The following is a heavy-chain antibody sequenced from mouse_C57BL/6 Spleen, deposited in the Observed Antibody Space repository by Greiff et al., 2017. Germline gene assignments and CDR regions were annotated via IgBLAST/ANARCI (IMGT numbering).Heavy chain of an antibody. Sequence: VKLVESGAELMKPGASVKLSCKATGYTFTGYWIEWVKQRPGHGLEWIGEILPGSGSTNYNAKFKGKATFTAATSSNTAYMQLSSLTTEDSAIYYCARSGGLRPLYYFDYWGQGTTLTVSS. J-gene: IGHJ2*01. V-gene: IGHV1-9*01. CDR2: ILPGSGST. D-gene: IGHD2-4*01. CDR3: ARSGGLRPLYYFDY. CDR1: GYTFTGYW.